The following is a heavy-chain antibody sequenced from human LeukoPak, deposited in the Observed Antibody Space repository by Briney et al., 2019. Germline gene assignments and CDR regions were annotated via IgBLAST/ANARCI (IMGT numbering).Heavy chain of an antibody. CDR2: IQYDGNNK. CDR1: GLTFSSYD. D-gene: IGHD4-17*01. CDR3: AKRAAYYGDYDY. V-gene: IGHV3-30*02. J-gene: IGHJ4*02. Sequence: PGGSLRLSCAASGLTFSSYDMHWVRQAPGKGLEWVAFIQYDGNNKYYTDSVKGRFTISRDNSKNTLYLQMNSLRVEDTAVFYCAKRAAYYGDYDYWGQGTLVTVSS.